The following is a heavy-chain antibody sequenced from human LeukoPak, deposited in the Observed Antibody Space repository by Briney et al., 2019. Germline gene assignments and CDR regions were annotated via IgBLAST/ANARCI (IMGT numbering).Heavy chain of an antibody. CDR3: ARRDIVLMVY. CDR2: IYYSGST. J-gene: IGHJ4*02. Sequence: SETLSLTCTVSGGSISSSSYYWGWIRQPPGTGLEWIGSIYYSGSTYHNPSLKSRVTISVDTSKNQFSLKLSSVTAADTAVYYCARRDIVLMVYWGQGTLVTVSS. V-gene: IGHV4-39*01. CDR1: GGSISSSSYY. D-gene: IGHD2-8*01.